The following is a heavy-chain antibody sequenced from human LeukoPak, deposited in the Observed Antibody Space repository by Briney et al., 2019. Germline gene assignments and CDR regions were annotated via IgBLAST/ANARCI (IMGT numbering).Heavy chain of an antibody. J-gene: IGHJ5*02. CDR2: ISGSGGST. V-gene: IGHV3-23*01. CDR1: GFTFSSYA. Sequence: GGSLRLSCAASGFTFSSYAMSWVRQAPGKGLEWVSAISGSGGSTYYADSVKGRFTISRDNSKNTLYLQMNSLRAEGTAVYYCAKSKKAEVWFDPWGQGTLVTVSS. CDR3: AKSKKAEVWFDP.